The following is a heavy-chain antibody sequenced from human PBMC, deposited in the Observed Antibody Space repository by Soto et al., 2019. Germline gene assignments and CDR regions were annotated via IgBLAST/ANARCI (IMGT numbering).Heavy chain of an antibody. D-gene: IGHD4-17*01. J-gene: IGHJ4*02. CDR3: AKDPNGDYVGAFDS. CDR1: GFTFSNYA. V-gene: IGHV3-23*03. Sequence: GGSLRLSCAASGFTFSNYAVTWVRQAPGKGLEWVSSIGSDTSYINYADSVKGRFTISRDKSKNTVFLQMNSLRADDTAVYHCAKDPNGDYVGAFDSWGQGALVTVSS. CDR2: IGSDTSYI.